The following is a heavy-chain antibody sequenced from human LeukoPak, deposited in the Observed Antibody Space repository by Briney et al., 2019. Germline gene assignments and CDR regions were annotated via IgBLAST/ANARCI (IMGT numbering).Heavy chain of an antibody. V-gene: IGHV3-33*01. CDR1: GFTFSSYG. D-gene: IGHD6-19*01. Sequence: GGSLRLSCAASGFTFSSYGMHWVRQAPGKGLEWVAVIWYDGSNKYYADSVKGRFTISRDNSKNTLYLQMNSLRAEDTAVYYCARVGEYSSGWATSDYWGQGTLVTVSS. J-gene: IGHJ4*02. CDR2: IWYDGSNK. CDR3: ARVGEYSSGWATSDY.